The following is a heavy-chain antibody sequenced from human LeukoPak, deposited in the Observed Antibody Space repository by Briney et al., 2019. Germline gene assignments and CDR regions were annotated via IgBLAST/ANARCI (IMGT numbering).Heavy chain of an antibody. Sequence: GGSLRLSCAASGFTFSSYAMSWVRQAPGKGLEWVSAISGSGGSTYYADSVKGRFTISRDNSKNTLYPQMNSLRAEDTAVYYCAKFKVVPAAMPGGWFDPWGQGTLVTVSS. CDR3: AKFKVVPAAMPGGWFDP. CDR2: ISGSGGST. J-gene: IGHJ5*02. V-gene: IGHV3-23*01. D-gene: IGHD2-2*01. CDR1: GFTFSSYA.